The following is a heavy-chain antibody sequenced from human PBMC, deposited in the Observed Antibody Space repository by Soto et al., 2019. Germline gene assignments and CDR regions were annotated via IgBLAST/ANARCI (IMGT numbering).Heavy chain of an antibody. Sequence: QVQLVESGGGVVQPGRSLRLSCAASGFTFSSYAMHWVRQAPGKGLEWVAVISYDGSNKYYAESVKGRFTISRDNSKNTLYLQMNSLRAEDTAVYYCARERDTGLPGAFDIWGQGTMVTVSS. D-gene: IGHD1-1*01. V-gene: IGHV3-30-3*01. CDR2: ISYDGSNK. J-gene: IGHJ3*02. CDR1: GFTFSSYA. CDR3: ARERDTGLPGAFDI.